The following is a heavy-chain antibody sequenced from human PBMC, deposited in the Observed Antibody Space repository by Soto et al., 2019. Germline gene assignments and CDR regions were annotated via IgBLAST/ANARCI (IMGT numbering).Heavy chain of an antibody. CDR2: ISYDGTYK. Sequence: GGSLRLSCAASGFAFNNFAMHWLSQAPGKGLEWVAFISYDGTYKYCADSVRGRFTVYRDNSKSTLFLQMNSLKFEDTAVYVCANEVDVAFSSLQYGMDVWGQGT. J-gene: IGHJ6*02. D-gene: IGHD5-12*01. CDR1: GFAFNNFA. CDR3: ANEVDVAFSSLQYGMDV. V-gene: IGHV3-30*14.